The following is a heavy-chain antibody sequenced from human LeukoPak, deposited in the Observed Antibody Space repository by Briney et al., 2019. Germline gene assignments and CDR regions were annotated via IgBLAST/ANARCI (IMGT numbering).Heavy chain of an antibody. CDR1: GFTFSSYA. V-gene: IGHV3-23*01. CDR2: ISGSGGST. Sequence: GGSLRLSCAASGFTFSSYAMSWVRQAPGKGLEWVSAISGSGGSTNYADSVKGRFTISRDNSKNTLYLQMNSLRAEDTGLYYCAEDDSGYPARTIEYWGQGTLVTVSS. CDR3: AEDDSGYPARTIEY. J-gene: IGHJ4*02. D-gene: IGHD5-12*01.